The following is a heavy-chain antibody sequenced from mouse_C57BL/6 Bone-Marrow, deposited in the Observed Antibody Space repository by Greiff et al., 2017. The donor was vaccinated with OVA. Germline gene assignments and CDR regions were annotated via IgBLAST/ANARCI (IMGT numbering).Heavy chain of an antibody. J-gene: IGHJ1*03. V-gene: IGHV8-8*01. D-gene: IGHD1-1*01. Sequence: QVTLKVSGPGILQPSQTLSLTCSFSGFSLTTFGMGVGWIRQPSGKGLEWLAHIWWDDDKYYNPSLKSRLTISKDTSKNQVFLKIANVDTADTATDYCARRDYYGSPWYFDVWGTGTTVTVSS. CDR2: IWWDDDK. CDR1: GFSLTTFGMG. CDR3: ARRDYYGSPWYFDV.